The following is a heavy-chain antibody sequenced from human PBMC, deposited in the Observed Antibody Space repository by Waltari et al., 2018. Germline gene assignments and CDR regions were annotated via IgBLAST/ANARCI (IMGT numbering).Heavy chain of an antibody. J-gene: IGHJ4*02. CDR1: GFTSGGCG. CDR2: VSNDGGTK. Sequence: QVQLVESWGGVVQPGGSLVLPCGASGFTSGGCGMHWVRQAPGKGVEWVAFVSNDGGTKYYTDSVGGRFTISRDNSENTLYLQMNSLRPDDTAVYYCARHMLALGDGDSWGQGILVTVSS. D-gene: IGHD1-26*01. CDR3: ARHMLALGDGDS. V-gene: IGHV3-30*02.